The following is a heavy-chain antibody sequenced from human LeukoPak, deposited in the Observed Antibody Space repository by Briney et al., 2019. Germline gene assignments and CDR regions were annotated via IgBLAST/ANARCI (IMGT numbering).Heavy chain of an antibody. J-gene: IGHJ4*02. CDR3: AKWARDCSSTSCYMRY. D-gene: IGHD2-2*02. V-gene: IGHV3-23*01. CDR2: ISGGGGST. CDR1: GFTFSSYA. Sequence: GGSLRLSCAASGFTFSSYAMSWVRQAPGKGLEWVSAISGGGGSTYYADSVKGRFTISRDNSKNTLYLQMNSLRAEDTAVYYCAKWARDCSSTSCYMRYWGQGALVTVSS.